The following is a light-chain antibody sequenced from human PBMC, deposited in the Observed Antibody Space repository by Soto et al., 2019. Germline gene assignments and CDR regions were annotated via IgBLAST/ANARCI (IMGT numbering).Light chain of an antibody. CDR3: QQYGSSPILA. CDR2: GAS. V-gene: IGKV3-20*01. J-gene: IGKJ4*01. CDR1: QSITSGQ. Sequence: PGERATLSCRASQSITSGQLARYQPKPGQAPSLPIYGASSRATGIPDRFSGSGSGTDFTLTINRLEPEDFAVYYCQQYGSSPILAFGGGTKVEI.